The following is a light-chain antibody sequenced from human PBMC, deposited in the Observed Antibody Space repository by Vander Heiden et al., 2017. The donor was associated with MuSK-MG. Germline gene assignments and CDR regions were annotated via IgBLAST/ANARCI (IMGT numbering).Light chain of an antibody. V-gene: IGLV2-14*03. CDR2: DVT. J-gene: IGLJ1*01. CDR1: SSDVGGYNY. CDR3: SSFITSTTYYV. Sequence: QSALTQPASVSGSPGQSITISCTGTSSDVGGYNYVSWYQHHPGKAPKLIIYDVTYRPSGVSNRFSGSKSGNTASLTISGLQAEDEAEYFCSSFITSTTYYVFGTGTKVTVL.